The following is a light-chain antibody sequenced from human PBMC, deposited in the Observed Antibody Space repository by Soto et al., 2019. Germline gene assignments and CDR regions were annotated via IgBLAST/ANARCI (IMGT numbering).Light chain of an antibody. V-gene: IGKV3-15*01. Sequence: EIVMTQSPATPSVSPGETAPLSCRASQSAGNFLAWYQQKPGQAPRLLIYYISTRATDIPARFSASGSGTEFTLTISSLQSEDFAFYYCQQYNNWPPITFGQGTRLEIK. J-gene: IGKJ5*01. CDR2: YIS. CDR1: QSAGNF. CDR3: QQYNNWPPIT.